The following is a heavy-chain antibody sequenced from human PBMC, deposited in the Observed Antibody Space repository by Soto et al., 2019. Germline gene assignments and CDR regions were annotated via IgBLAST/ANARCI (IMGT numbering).Heavy chain of an antibody. CDR1: GGTFSSYA. CDR3: ARDREYYYDSSGYRAFDI. V-gene: IGHV1-69*13. CDR2: IIPIFGTA. J-gene: IGHJ3*02. D-gene: IGHD3-22*01. Sequence: SVKVSCKASGGTFSSYAISWVRQAPGQGLEWMGGIIPIFGTANYAQKFQGRVTITADESTSTAYMELSSLRSEDTAVYYCARDREYYYDSSGYRAFDIWGQGTMVTVSS.